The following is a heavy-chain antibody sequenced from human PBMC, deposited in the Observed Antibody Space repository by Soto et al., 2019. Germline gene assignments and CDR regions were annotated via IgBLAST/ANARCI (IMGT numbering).Heavy chain of an antibody. CDR2: ISGDGNIT. J-gene: IGHJ5*02. Sequence: EVRLVESGGGLVQPGGSLRLSCAVSGITLESYWMHWVRQSPGKGLVWVARISGDGNITDYAGFVGGRFTMSRDNARDTVFLQMDSLRAEDTSVYYCARSIERGFDPWGQGTLVIVSS. CDR3: ARSIERGFDP. CDR1: GITLESYW. V-gene: IGHV3-74*01.